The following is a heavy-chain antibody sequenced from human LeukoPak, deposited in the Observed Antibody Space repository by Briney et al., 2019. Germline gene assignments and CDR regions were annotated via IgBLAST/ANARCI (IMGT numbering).Heavy chain of an antibody. V-gene: IGHV1-18*01. CDR3: ARDCGGPAVSCCFDP. Sequence: ASVKVSCKASGYTFTSYGISWVRQAPGQGLEWMGWISAYNGNTNYAQKLQGRVTMTTDTSTSTAYMELRSLRSDDTVVYYCARDCGGPAVSCCFDPWGQGTLVTVSS. J-gene: IGHJ5*02. CDR1: GYTFTSYG. D-gene: IGHD6-19*01. CDR2: ISAYNGNT.